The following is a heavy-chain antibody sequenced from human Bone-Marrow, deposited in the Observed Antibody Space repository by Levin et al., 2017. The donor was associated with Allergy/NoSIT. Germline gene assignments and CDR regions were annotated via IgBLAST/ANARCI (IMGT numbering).Heavy chain of an antibody. CDR2: INPSSGAT. Sequence: GESLKISCKAFAYTFNAYYIHWVRQAPGAGLEWMGWINPSSGATNYAQKFQGRVTMTRDTSIRTAYLDLSSLRSDDTAVYYCARGAHCGRDCSFYRPLDYWGQGTLVTASS. CDR3: ARGAHCGRDCSFYRPLDY. CDR1: AYTFNAYY. V-gene: IGHV1-2*02. D-gene: IGHD2-21*02. J-gene: IGHJ4*02.